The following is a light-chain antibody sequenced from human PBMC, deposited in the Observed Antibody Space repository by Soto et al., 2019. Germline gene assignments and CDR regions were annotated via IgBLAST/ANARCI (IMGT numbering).Light chain of an antibody. V-gene: IGKV1-6*01. Sequence: AIQMTQSPSSLSSSVGDRVTITCRASQGISNDLGWYQQKPGKAPKLLIYGASSLQRGVPSRFSGSGAGTDFTLTISSLQPEDFATYYCLQDYNYPRTFGQGTKVEIK. J-gene: IGKJ1*01. CDR2: GAS. CDR1: QGISND. CDR3: LQDYNYPRT.